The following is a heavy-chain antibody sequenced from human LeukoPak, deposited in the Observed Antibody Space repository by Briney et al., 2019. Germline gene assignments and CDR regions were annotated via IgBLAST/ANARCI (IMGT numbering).Heavy chain of an antibody. D-gene: IGHD6-6*01. CDR3: ARLYTSSSPFDY. J-gene: IGHJ4*02. CDR2: ISSSSSYT. Sequence: PGGSLRLSCAASGFTFSDYYMSWIRQAPGKGLEWVSYISSSSSYTNYADSVKGRFTISRDNAKNSLYLQMNSLRAEDTAVYYCARLYTSSSPFDYWGQGSLVTVSS. V-gene: IGHV3-11*03. CDR1: GFTFSDYY.